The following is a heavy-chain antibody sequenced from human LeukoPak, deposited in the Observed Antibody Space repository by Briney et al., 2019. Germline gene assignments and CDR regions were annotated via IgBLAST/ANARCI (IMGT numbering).Heavy chain of an antibody. D-gene: IGHD3-16*02. CDR1: GGTFSSYA. J-gene: IGHJ4*02. V-gene: IGHV1-69*05. Sequence: SVKVSCEASGGTFSSYAISWVRQAPGQGLEWMGGIIPIFGTANYAQKFQGRVTITTDESTSTAYMELSSLRSEDTAVYYCARVGLSLYYFDYWGQGTLVTVSS. CDR3: ARVGLSLYYFDY. CDR2: IIPIFGTA.